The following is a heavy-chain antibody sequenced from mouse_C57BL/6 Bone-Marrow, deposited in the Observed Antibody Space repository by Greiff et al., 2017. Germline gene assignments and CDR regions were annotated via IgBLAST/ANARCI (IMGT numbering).Heavy chain of an antibody. J-gene: IGHJ3*01. V-gene: IGHV1-52*01. CDR1: GYTFTSYW. CDR2: IDPSDSDT. CDR3: AISGLWFAY. Sequence: VQLQQPGAELVRPGSSVKLSCKASGYTFTSYWMHWVKQRPIQGLEWIGNIDPSDSDTHYNPKFKDKATLTVDKSSSTAYMQLSSLTSEDSAVYYCAISGLWFAYWGQGTLVTVSA.